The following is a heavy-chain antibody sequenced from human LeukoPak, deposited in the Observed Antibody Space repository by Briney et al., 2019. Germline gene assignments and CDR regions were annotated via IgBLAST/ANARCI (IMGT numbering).Heavy chain of an antibody. CDR3: AISLELLLSTYYYYYYMDV. D-gene: IGHD2-15*01. Sequence: SVKVSCKASGGTFISYAISWVRQAPGQGLEWMGGIIPIFGTANYAQKFQGRVTITTDESTSTAYMELSSLRSEDTAVYYCAISLELLLSTYYYYYYMDVWGKGTTVTVSS. CDR2: IIPIFGTA. CDR1: GGTFISYA. J-gene: IGHJ6*03. V-gene: IGHV1-69*05.